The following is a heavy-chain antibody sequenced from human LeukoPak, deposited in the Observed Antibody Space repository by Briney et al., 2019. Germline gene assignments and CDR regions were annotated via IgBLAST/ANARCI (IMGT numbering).Heavy chain of an antibody. V-gene: IGHV3-43D*03. CDR2: ISWDGSST. CDR1: GFSFDDYA. D-gene: IGHD2-2*01. J-gene: IGHJ6*03. CDR3: ARGPYCSSTSCHPYPYYYMDV. Sequence: GGSLRLSCAASGFSFDDYAMHWVRQLSGKGLEWVSLISWDGSSTYYADSVKGRFTISRDNAKNSLYLQMNSLRAEDTAVYYCARGPYCSSTSCHPYPYYYMDVWGKGTTVTISS.